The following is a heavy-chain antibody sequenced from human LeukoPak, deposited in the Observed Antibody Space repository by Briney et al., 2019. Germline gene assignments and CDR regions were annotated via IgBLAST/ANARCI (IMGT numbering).Heavy chain of an antibody. V-gene: IGHV3-23*01. CDR2: ISGSGGST. CDR3: ADLPAKWLFPGTNAFDI. Sequence: GGTLRLSCAASGFTFSSYGMSWVRQAPGKGLEWVSAISGSGGSTYYADSVKGRFTISRDNSKNTLYLQMNSLRAEDTAVYYCADLPAKWLFPGTNAFDIWGQGTMVTVSS. J-gene: IGHJ3*02. CDR1: GFTFSSYG. D-gene: IGHD3-22*01.